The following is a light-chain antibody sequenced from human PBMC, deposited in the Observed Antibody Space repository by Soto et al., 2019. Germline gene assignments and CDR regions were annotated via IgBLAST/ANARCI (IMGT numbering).Light chain of an antibody. J-gene: IGLJ3*02. V-gene: IGLV1-44*01. Sequence: QSVLTQPPSASGTPGQRVAISCSGSSSNIGSNAVNWYQQLPGAAPKLLIYKNNLRPSGVPDRFSGSKSGASASLAISGLQSEDESDYYCAAWDDSLKGLVFGGGTK. CDR1: SSNIGSNA. CDR3: AAWDDSLKGLV. CDR2: KNN.